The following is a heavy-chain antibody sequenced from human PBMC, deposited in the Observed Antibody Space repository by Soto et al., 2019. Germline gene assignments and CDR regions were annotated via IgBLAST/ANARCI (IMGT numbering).Heavy chain of an antibody. J-gene: IGHJ4*02. V-gene: IGHV4-30-4*01. D-gene: IGHD5-12*01. CDR3: SRRGSSLEYYFDY. Sequence: QVQLQESGPGLVKPSQTLSLTCTVSGGSISSGDYYWSWIRQPPGKGLEWIGYIYYSGSTYYNPSHRTRFTVSVATSQNRICLTLSSMTAADTPVYYCSRRGSSLEYYFDYWGQGTLVTVSS. CDR2: IYYSGST. CDR1: GGSISSGDYY.